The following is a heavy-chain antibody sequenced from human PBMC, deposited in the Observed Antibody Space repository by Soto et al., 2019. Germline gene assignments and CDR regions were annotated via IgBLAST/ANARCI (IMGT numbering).Heavy chain of an antibody. Sequence: GGSLRLSCAASGFTFSSYAMSWVRQAPGKGLEWVSAISGSGGSTYYADSVKGRFTISRDNSKNTLYLQMNSLRAEDTAVYYCAKGQGPSSGWYAEVCFDYWGQGTLVTVSS. V-gene: IGHV3-23*01. CDR2: ISGSGGST. CDR1: GFTFSSYA. CDR3: AKGQGPSSGWYAEVCFDY. J-gene: IGHJ4*02. D-gene: IGHD6-19*01.